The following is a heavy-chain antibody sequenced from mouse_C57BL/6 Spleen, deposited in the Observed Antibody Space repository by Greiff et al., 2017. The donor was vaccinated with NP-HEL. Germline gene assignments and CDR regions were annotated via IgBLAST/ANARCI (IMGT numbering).Heavy chain of an antibody. CDR2: IYPRSGNT. Sequence: VQRVESGAELARPGASVKLSCKASGYTFTSYGISWVKQRTGQGLEWIGEIYPRSGNTYYNEKFKGKATLTADKSSSTAYMELRSLTSEDSAVYFCARSDLYYAMDYWGQGTSVTVSS. CDR1: GYTFTSYG. V-gene: IGHV1-81*01. J-gene: IGHJ4*01. CDR3: ARSDLYYAMDY. D-gene: IGHD2-3*01.